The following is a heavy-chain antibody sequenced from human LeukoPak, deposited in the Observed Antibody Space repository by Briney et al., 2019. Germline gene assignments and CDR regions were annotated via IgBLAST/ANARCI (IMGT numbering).Heavy chain of an antibody. CDR3: TRAQHFDY. J-gene: IGHJ4*02. CDR2: IRIKAYGGTT. Sequence: GGSLRLSCAASGFTFGDYPMTWVRQAPGKGLEWVGFIRIKAYGGTTEYAASVKGRFTILRDDTKSIADLQMNNLKTEDTAVYYCTRAQHFDYWGQGTLVTVSS. CDR1: GFTFGDYP. D-gene: IGHD6-13*01. V-gene: IGHV3-49*04.